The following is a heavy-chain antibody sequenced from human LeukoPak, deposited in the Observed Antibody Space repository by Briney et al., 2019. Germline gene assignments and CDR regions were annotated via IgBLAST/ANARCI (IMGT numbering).Heavy chain of an antibody. V-gene: IGHV4-39*07. J-gene: IGHJ4*02. CDR3: ARASGGCSGGSCYPPRDRNFDY. CDR1: GGSISSGGYY. CDR2: INHSGST. Sequence: SETLSLTCTVSGGSISSGGYYWSWIRQPPGKGLEWIGEINHSGSTNYNPSLKSRVTISVDTSKNQFSLKLSSVTAADTAVYYCARASGGCSGGSCYPPRDRNFDYWGQGTLVTVSS. D-gene: IGHD2-15*01.